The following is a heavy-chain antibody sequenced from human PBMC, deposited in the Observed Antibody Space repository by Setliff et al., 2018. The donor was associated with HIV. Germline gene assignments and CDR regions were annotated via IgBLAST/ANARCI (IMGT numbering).Heavy chain of an antibody. CDR1: GYTFTGYY. J-gene: IGHJ5*02. V-gene: IGHV1-2*06. D-gene: IGHD3-10*01. CDR3: ARADVSYYGSGSYLNWFDP. Sequence: ASVKVSCKASGYTFTGYYMHWVRQAPGQGLEWMGRLNPNSGGTNYAQKFQGRVTMTRDTSISTAYMELSRLRSDDTAVYYCARADVSYYGSGSYLNWFDPWGQGTLVTVSS. CDR2: LNPNSGGT.